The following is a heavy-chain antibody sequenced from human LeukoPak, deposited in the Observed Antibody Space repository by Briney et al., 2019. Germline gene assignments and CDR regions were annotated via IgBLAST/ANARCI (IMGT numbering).Heavy chain of an antibody. CDR1: GFTFDDYV. CDR3: AKDILLGSGSPDFDY. V-gene: IGHV3-43*02. J-gene: IGHJ4*02. D-gene: IGHD3-10*01. CDR2: ISGDGGST. Sequence: PGGSLILSCAASGFTFDDYVMHWVRQAPGKGLEWVSLISGDGGSTYYVDSVKGRFTISRDNSKNSLYLQMNSLRTEDTALYFCAKDILLGSGSPDFDYWGQGTLVTVSS.